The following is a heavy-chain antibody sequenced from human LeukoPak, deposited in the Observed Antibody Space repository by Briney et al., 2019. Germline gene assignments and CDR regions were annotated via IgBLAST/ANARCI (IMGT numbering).Heavy chain of an antibody. CDR2: INPNSGGT. V-gene: IGHV1-2*02. CDR1: GYTFTGYY. CDR3: ARVANEGGYYFDY. Sequence: ASVKVSCKASGYTFTGYYTHWVRQAPGQGLEWMGWINPNSGGTNYAQKFQGRVTMTRDTSISTAYMELSRLRSDDTAVYYCARVANEGGYYFDYWGQGTLVTVSS. D-gene: IGHD1-1*01. J-gene: IGHJ4*02.